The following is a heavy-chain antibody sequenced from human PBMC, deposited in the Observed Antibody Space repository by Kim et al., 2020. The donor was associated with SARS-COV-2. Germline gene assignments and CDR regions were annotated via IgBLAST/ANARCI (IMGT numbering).Heavy chain of an antibody. Sequence: GGSLRLSCAASGFTFSSYGMHWVRQAPGKGLEWVAVIWYDGSNKYYADSVKGRFTISRDNSKNTLYLQMNSLRAEDMAVYYCARATPRGGWLRLMDYYYGMDVWGQGTTVTVSS. D-gene: IGHD5-12*01. V-gene: IGHV3-33*01. CDR2: IWYDGSNK. J-gene: IGHJ6*02. CDR1: GFTFSSYG. CDR3: ARATPRGGWLRLMDYYYGMDV.